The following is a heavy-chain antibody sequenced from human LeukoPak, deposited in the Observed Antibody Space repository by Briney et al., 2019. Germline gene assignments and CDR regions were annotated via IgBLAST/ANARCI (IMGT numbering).Heavy chain of an antibody. D-gene: IGHD3-10*01. CDR2: MNPNSGNT. J-gene: IGHJ4*02. CDR3: ARSVTMVRGVITSF. Sequence: EASVKVSCKASGYTFTSYDINWVRQATGQGLEWMGWMNPNSGNTGYAQKFQGRVTMTGNTSISTAYMELSSLRSEDTAVYYCARSVTMVRGVITSFWGQGTLVTVSS. V-gene: IGHV1-8*01. CDR1: GYTFTSYD.